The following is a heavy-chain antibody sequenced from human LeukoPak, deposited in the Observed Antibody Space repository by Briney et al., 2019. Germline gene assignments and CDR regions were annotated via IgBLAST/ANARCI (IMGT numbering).Heavy chain of an antibody. V-gene: IGHV4-59*01. CDR2: IYYSGST. D-gene: IGHD2-2*01. CDR3: ARSKPADI. CDR1: GGPISSYY. J-gene: IGHJ3*02. Sequence: PSETLSLTCTVSGGPISSYYWSWIRQPPGKGLEWIGYIYYSGSTNYNPSLKSRVTISVDTSKNQFSLKLSSVTAADTAVYYCARSKPADIWGQGTMVTVSS.